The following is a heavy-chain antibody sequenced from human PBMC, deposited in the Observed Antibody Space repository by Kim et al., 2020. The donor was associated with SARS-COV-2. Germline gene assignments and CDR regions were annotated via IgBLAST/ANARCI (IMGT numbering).Heavy chain of an antibody. CDR3: ARRGYLF. V-gene: IGHV4-34*01. D-gene: IGHD5-18*01. Sequence: QSGSTNYNPSLKSRVTISVDTSKNQFSLKRSSVTAADTAVYYCARRGYLFWGQGTLVTVSS. CDR2: QSGST. J-gene: IGHJ4*02.